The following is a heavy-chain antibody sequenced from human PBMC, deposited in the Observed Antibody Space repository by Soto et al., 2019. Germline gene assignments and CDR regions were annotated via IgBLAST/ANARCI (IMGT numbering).Heavy chain of an antibody. D-gene: IGHD6-19*01. V-gene: IGHV3-23*01. J-gene: IGHJ6*02. CDR2: ISGSGVST. CDR3: AKAIAVGGMEKNYYYYGMDV. Sequence: GGSLRLSCAASGFTFSNYDMNWVRQAPGKGLEWVSAISGSGVSTNYADSVKGRFTISRDNSKNTVYLEMNSLRADDTAVYYCAKAIAVGGMEKNYYYYGMDVWGQGTTVTVSS. CDR1: GFTFSNYD.